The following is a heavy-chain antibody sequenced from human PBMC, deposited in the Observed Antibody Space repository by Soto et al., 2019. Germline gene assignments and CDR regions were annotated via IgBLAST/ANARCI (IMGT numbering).Heavy chain of an antibody. V-gene: IGHV3-23*01. CDR1: GSTFTSFS. D-gene: IGHD3-22*01. Sequence: EVELLESGGALFQPGGSLKLSCAASGSTFTSFSLPWARRAPGKGLEWVSGIGGRGGTTNYADSVKDRFTISRDNSKSTLFLQMHSLRAEDTAVYYCAKYGRDSSAWKADYGGQGTLVTVSS. CDR3: AKYGRDSSAWKADY. J-gene: IGHJ4*02. CDR2: IGGRGGTT.